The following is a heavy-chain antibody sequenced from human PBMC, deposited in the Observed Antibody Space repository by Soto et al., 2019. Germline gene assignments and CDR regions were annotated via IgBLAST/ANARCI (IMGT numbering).Heavy chain of an antibody. CDR2: ISYDGSNK. CDR1: GFTFNSYG. D-gene: IGHD3-22*01. J-gene: IGHJ4*02. Sequence: QVQLVESGGGVVQPGTSLRLSCAASGFTFNSYGMHWVRQAPGKGLEWVAGISYDGSNKHYADSVKGRLTISRDNSKKTLYLQMSSLSDEDTAVYYCAKDTYYNNSTSYYVFDDWGQGTLVTVSS. V-gene: IGHV3-30*18. CDR3: AKDTYYNNSTSYYVFDD.